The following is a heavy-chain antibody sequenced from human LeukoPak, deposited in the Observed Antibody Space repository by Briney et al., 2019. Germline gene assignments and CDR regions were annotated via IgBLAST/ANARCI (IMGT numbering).Heavy chain of an antibody. J-gene: IGHJ4*02. V-gene: IGHV4-34*01. D-gene: IGHD5-18*01. Sequence: SETLSLTCAVYGGSFSGYYWGWIRQPPGKGLDWIGEINLSGSTNYNPSLKSRVTISVDTSKNQSSLKLSSVTAADTAVYYCARRIQLWLHYFDYWGQGTLVTVSS. CDR2: INLSGST. CDR1: GGSFSGYY. CDR3: ARRIQLWLHYFDY.